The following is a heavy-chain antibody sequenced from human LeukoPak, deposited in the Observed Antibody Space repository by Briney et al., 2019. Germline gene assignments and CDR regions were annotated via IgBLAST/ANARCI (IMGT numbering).Heavy chain of an antibody. D-gene: IGHD1-26*01. CDR3: ARDPHGELGRNAFDI. CDR1: GYTFTSYA. V-gene: IGHV1-3*02. CDR2: SNAGNGNT. J-gene: IGHJ3*02. Sequence: ASVKVSCKASGYTFTSYAMHWVRQAPGQRLEWMGWSNAGNGNTKYSQEFQGRVTITRDTSASTAYMELSSLRSDDTAVYYCARDPHGELGRNAFDIWGQGTMVTVSS.